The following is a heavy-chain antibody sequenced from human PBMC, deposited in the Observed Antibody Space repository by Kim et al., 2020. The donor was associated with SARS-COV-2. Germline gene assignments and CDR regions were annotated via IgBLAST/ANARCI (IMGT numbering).Heavy chain of an antibody. V-gene: IGHV4-39*07. CDR1: GGSISTSSYY. CDR3: ARVRFLEWLFSKPPGSFDL. J-gene: IGHJ2*01. D-gene: IGHD3-3*01. CDR2: IYYSGNT. Sequence: SETLSLTCTVSGGSISTSSYYWGWIRQPPGKGLEWIGSIYYSGNTYYTSSLKSRVTISVDTSNNQFSLKLTSVTAADTAVYYCARVRFLEWLFSKPPGSFDLWGRGTLVTVSS.